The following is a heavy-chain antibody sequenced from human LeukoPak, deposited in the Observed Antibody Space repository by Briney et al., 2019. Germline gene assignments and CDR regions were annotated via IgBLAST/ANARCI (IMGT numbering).Heavy chain of an antibody. CDR1: GYIFTSYG. CDR2: ISTNDGNT. D-gene: IGHD3-10*01. J-gene: IGHJ5*02. Sequence: ASVKVSCKASGYIFTSYGVSWVRQAPGQGLEWLGWISTNDGNTNYAQKFQDRITMTTDTSTNTAYMELKSPRSDDTAVFYCARDKEITNNWFDPWGQGTLVTVSS. CDR3: ARDKEITNNWFDP. V-gene: IGHV1-18*01.